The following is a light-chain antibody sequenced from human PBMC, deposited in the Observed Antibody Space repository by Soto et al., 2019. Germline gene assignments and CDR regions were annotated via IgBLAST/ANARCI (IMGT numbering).Light chain of an antibody. CDR3: QKYDDY. V-gene: IGKV1-5*01. CDR2: DVS. J-gene: IGKJ4*01. CDR1: QSVYTW. Sequence: DIQMTQSPSTLSASVGDRVTITCRASQSVYTWLAWYQQKPGKAPKLLIYDVSRLESGVSSRFSGSGSGTEFTLTISSLQPDDFATYYCQKYDDYFGGGTKVEIK.